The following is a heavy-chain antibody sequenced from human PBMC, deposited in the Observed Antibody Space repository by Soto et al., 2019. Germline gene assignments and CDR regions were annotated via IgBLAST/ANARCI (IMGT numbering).Heavy chain of an antibody. J-gene: IGHJ6*02. CDR3: AHIVAKHYGMDV. Sequence: QVQLVQSGAEVKKPGSSVKVSCKASVGTFSSYTISWVRQAPGQGLEWMGRIIPILGIANYAQKFQGRVTITADKSTSTAYMELSSLRSEDTAVYYCAHIVAKHYGMDVWGQGTTVTVSS. CDR2: IIPILGIA. D-gene: IGHD5-12*01. V-gene: IGHV1-69*02. CDR1: VGTFSSYT.